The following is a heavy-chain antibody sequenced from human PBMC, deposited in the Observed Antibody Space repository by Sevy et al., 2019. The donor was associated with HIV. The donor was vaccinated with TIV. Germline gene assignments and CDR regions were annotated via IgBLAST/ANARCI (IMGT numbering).Heavy chain of an antibody. CDR2: TIPILGST. Sequence: ASVKVSCKASGGTFRSYGISWVRQAPGQGLEWTGGTIPILGSTNYAQKFQGRVTITADESTNTAYMELNSLRSEDTAVYYGARGGVNGWYYFDYWGQETLVTVFS. CDR1: GGTFRSYG. J-gene: IGHJ4*02. V-gene: IGHV1-69*13. D-gene: IGHD6-19*01. CDR3: ARGGVNGWYYFDY.